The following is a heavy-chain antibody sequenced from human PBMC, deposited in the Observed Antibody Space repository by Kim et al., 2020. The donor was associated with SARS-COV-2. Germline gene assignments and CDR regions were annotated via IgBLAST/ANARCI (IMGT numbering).Heavy chain of an antibody. Sequence: GGSLRLSCAASGFTFSNYWMSWVRQAPGKGLEWVANIKQDGSEKYYVDSVKGRFTISRDNAKNSLYLQMNSLRAEDTAVYYCARGGVIPNGHFDYWGQGTLVTVSS. J-gene: IGHJ4*02. CDR1: GFTFSNYW. CDR3: ARGGVIPNGHFDY. D-gene: IGHD2-21*01. V-gene: IGHV3-7*01. CDR2: IKQDGSEK.